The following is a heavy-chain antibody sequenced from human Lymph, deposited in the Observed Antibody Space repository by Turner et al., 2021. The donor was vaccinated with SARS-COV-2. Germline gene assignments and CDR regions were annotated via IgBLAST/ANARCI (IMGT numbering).Heavy chain of an antibody. CDR3: ATGPYDFWSGPSPGYYGMDV. V-gene: IGHV1-24*01. CDR1: GYTLTEVS. J-gene: IGHJ6*02. D-gene: IGHD3-3*01. Sequence: QVQLVPSGAEVKKPGASVKVPCKVSGYTLTEVSMHWVRQAPGKGLEWMGGFDPEDGETIYAQKFQGRGTMTEDTSTDTAYMELSRLRSEDTAVYYCATGPYDFWSGPSPGYYGMDVWGQGTTVTVSS. CDR2: FDPEDGET.